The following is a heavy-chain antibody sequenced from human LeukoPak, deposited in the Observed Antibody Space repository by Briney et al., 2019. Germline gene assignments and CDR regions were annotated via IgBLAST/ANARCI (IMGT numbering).Heavy chain of an antibody. Sequence: SETLSLTCSVSGGSITSGRYYCTWLRQPAGKGLEWIGRLYTNDNTNYDPSLESRVSISVDTSKSQFYLQLTSVAAADTAVYFCARGVVTDDYYMDVWGKGITVIVSS. CDR2: LYTNDNT. D-gene: IGHD2-21*02. CDR1: GGSITSGRYY. CDR3: ARGVVTDDYYMDV. J-gene: IGHJ6*03. V-gene: IGHV4-61*02.